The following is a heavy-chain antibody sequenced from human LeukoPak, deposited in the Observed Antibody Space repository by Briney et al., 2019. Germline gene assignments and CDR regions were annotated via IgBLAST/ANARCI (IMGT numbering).Heavy chain of an antibody. V-gene: IGHV1-3*01. D-gene: IGHD3-22*01. CDR2: INVGNGNT. CDR3: ARGFPPRRNYDSSGYYSYYFDH. Sequence: ASVKVSCKASGYTFTNYAIHWVRQVPGQGLEWMGWINVGNGNTKYSQDVQGRVTITRDTSTSTAYMELRSLRSDDTAVYYCARGFPPRRNYDSSGYYSYYFDHWGQGTLVTVSS. J-gene: IGHJ4*02. CDR1: GYTFTNYA.